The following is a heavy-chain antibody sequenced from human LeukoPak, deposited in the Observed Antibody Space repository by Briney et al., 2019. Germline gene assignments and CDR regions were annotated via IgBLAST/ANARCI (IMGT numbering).Heavy chain of an antibody. D-gene: IGHD2-21*02. J-gene: IGHJ4*02. CDR3: AKDGTGCGGDCYSDY. CDR2: IT. CDR1: RFTFSAYG. V-gene: IGHV3-23*01. Sequence: GGSLRLSCAASRFTFSAYGMSWFRQAPGKGLEWVSAITYYADSVKGRFTISRDNSKNTLYLQMNSLRAEDTALYYCAKDGTGCGGDCYSDYWGQGTLVTVSS.